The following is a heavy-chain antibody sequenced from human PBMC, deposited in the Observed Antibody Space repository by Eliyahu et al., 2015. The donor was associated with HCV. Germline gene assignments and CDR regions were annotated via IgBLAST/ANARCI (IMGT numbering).Heavy chain of an antibody. CDR2: MFYGGST. V-gene: IGHV4-59*12. D-gene: IGHD3-3*02. CDR3: ARGSMYGPHFFDY. CDR1: GXSITXXY. Sequence: QVHLQESGPGLVKPSETLSLXXTVXGXSITXXYWTWXRQPPGKGLEWIGXMFYGGSTNYNPSLKSRVTISGDGSKKQFSLKLRSVTAADTAVYYCARGSMYGPHFFDYWGQGALVTVSS. J-gene: IGHJ4*02.